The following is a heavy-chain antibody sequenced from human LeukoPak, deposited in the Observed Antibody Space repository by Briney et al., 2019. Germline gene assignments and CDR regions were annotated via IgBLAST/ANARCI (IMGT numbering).Heavy chain of an antibody. CDR1: GGSISSYY. Sequence: PSETLSLTCTVSGGSISSYYWSWIRQPPGKGLEWIGYIYYSGSTNYNPSLKSRVTISVDTSKNQFSLKLSSVTAADTAVYYCARLAEQFSGSWYGSDAFDIWGQGTMVTVSS. V-gene: IGHV4-59*01. CDR3: ARLAEQFSGSWYGSDAFDI. J-gene: IGHJ3*02. D-gene: IGHD6-13*01. CDR2: IYYSGST.